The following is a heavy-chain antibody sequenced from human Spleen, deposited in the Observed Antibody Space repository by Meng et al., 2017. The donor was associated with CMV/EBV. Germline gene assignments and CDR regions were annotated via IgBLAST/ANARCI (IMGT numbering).Heavy chain of an antibody. Sequence: GGSLRLSCAASGFTFSSYWMSWVRQAPGKGLEWVSIVYIGGITTYYADSVKGRFTISRDNAKNTLYLQMNSLRAEDTALYYCARDGWSIWGQGTMVTVSS. CDR2: VYIGGITT. CDR3: ARDGWSI. V-gene: IGHV3-23*03. J-gene: IGHJ3*02. D-gene: IGHD3-10*01. CDR1: GFTFSSYW.